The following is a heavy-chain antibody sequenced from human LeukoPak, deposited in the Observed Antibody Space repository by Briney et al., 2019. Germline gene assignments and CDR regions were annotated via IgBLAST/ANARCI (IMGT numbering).Heavy chain of an antibody. V-gene: IGHV4-39*07. CDR3: ASAPDGELPWCY. D-gene: IGHD3-10*01. CDR1: GSSISSSSYY. Sequence: SETLSLTCTVSGSSISSSSYYWGWIRQPPGKGLEWIGSIYYSGSTNYNPSLKSRVTMSVDTSKNQFSLKLSSVTAADTAVYYCASAPDGELPWCYWGQGTLVTVSS. CDR2: IYYSGST. J-gene: IGHJ4*02.